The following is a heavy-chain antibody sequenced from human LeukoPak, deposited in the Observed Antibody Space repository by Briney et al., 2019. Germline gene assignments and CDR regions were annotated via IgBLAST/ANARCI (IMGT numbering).Heavy chain of an antibody. CDR3: ARDWTSVVPAAITFFDY. Sequence: TAGSLRLSCAASGFTFSSYSTNWVRQAPGKGLEWFSSISSSSSYIYYADSVKGRFTISRDNAKNSLYLQMNSLRAEDTAVYYCARDWTSVVPAAITFFDYWGQGTLVTVSS. V-gene: IGHV3-21*01. CDR1: GFTFSSYS. D-gene: IGHD2-2*01. J-gene: IGHJ4*02. CDR2: ISSSSSYI.